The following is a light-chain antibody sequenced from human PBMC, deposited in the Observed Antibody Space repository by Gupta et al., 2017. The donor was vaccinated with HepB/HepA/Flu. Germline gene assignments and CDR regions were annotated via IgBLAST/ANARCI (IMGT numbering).Light chain of an antibody. CDR3: GTWDSSLSAAV. CDR1: SSNIGNNY. Sequence: QSMLTQPLSVSAALGQKVTIPCSGSSSNIGNNYVSWYQQLPGSAPKLLIYEDNKRPSGIPDRFSGSKSGTSATLGSTVLQTGDEADYYCGTWDSSLSAAVFGGGTELTVL. V-gene: IGLV1-51*02. CDR2: EDN. J-gene: IGLJ2*01.